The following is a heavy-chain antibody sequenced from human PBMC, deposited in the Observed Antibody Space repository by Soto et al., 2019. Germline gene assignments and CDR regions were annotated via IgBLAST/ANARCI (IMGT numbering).Heavy chain of an antibody. CDR2: IYYSGST. V-gene: IGHV4-39*01. CDR3: ARHASVLDNSFAH. J-gene: IGHJ5*02. Sequence: SETLSLTCTVSGGSISSSSYYWGWIRQPPGKGLEWIGSIYYSGSTYYNPSLKSRVTISVDTSKNQFALTLSSVTAADTAVXSCARHASVLDNSFAHWGXXTXVTVSS. CDR1: GGSISSSSYY.